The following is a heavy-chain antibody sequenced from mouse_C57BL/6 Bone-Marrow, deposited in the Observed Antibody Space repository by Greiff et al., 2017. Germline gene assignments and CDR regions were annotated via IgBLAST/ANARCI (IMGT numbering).Heavy chain of an antibody. V-gene: IGHV5-15*01. CDR3: ARGFYYYGSIGYFDV. Sequence: EVKLMEPGGGLVQPGGSLKLSCAASGFTFSDYGMAWVRQAPRKGPEWVAFIRNLAYSIYYADTVTGRFTISRENAKNTLYLEMSSLKSEDTAMYYYARGFYYYGSIGYFDVWGTGTTVTVSS. J-gene: IGHJ1*03. CDR2: IRNLAYSI. D-gene: IGHD1-1*01. CDR1: GFTFSDYG.